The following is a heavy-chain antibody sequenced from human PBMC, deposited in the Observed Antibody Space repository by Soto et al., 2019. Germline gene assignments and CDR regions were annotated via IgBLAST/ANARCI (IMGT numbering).Heavy chain of an antibody. Sequence: QITLKESGPTLVKPTQTLTLTCAFSGFSLSTSGVGVGWIRQPPGKALEWLALIYWDDDKRYSSSLKSRLTITKDTSKNQVVLTMSNMDPVDTGAFYCAHVQGHGSNYFHWGQGTLVTVSS. V-gene: IGHV2-5*02. CDR1: GFSLSTSGVG. CDR3: AHVQGHGSNYFH. J-gene: IGHJ4*02. D-gene: IGHD3-10*01. CDR2: IYWDDDK.